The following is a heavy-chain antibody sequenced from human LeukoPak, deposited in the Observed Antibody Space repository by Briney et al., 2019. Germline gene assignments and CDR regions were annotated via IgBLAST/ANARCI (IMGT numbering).Heavy chain of an antibody. CDR3: ARSIVGATVFDY. CDR2: ISGSGGST. D-gene: IGHD1-26*01. J-gene: IGHJ4*02. V-gene: IGHV3-23*01. CDR1: GFTFSSYG. Sequence: GGSLRLSCAASGFTFSSYGMSWVRQAPGKGLEWVSAISGSGGSTYYADSVKGRFTISRDNSKNTLYLQMNSLRAEDTAVYYCARSIVGATVFDYWGQGTLVTVSS.